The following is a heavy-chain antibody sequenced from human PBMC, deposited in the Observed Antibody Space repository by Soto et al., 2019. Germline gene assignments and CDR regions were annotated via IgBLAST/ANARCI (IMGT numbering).Heavy chain of an antibody. CDR2: ISSSSSTI. V-gene: IGHV3-48*01. CDR1: GFTFSSYS. CDR3: ARDQRAADESTEYYYYYYMDV. J-gene: IGHJ6*03. D-gene: IGHD6-13*01. Sequence: EVQLVESGGGLVQPGGSLRLSCAASGFTFSSYSMNWVRQAPGKGLEWVSYISSSSSTIYYADSVKGRFTISRDNAKNSLYLQMNSLRAEDTAVYYCARDQRAADESTEYYYYYYMDVWGKGTTVTVSS.